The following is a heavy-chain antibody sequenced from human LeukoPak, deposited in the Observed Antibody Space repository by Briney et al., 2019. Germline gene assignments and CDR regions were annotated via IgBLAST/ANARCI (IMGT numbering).Heavy chain of an antibody. CDR2: IIPILGIA. J-gene: IGHJ6*02. D-gene: IGHD1-26*01. CDR1: GGTFSSYA. V-gene: IGHV1-69*04. Sequence: GASVKVSCKASGGTFSSYAISWVRQAPGQGLEWTGRIIPILGIANYAQKFQGRVTITADKSTSTAYMELSSLRSDDTAVYYCARSPGSSGIDAYYYYGMDVWGQGTTVTVSS. CDR3: ARSPGSSGIDAYYYYGMDV.